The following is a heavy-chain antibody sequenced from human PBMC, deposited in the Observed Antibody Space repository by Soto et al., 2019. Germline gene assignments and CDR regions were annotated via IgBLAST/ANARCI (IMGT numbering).Heavy chain of an antibody. CDR2: IYPGDSDT. Sequence: PGESLKISCKGSGYSFTSYWIGWVRQMPGKGLEWMGIIYPGDSDTRYSPSFQGQVTISADKSISTAYLQWSSLKASDTAMYYCARRAATAPYYYYYGMDVWGQGTTVTVSS. V-gene: IGHV5-51*01. D-gene: IGHD6-13*01. CDR1: GYSFTSYW. CDR3: ARRAATAPYYYYYGMDV. J-gene: IGHJ6*02.